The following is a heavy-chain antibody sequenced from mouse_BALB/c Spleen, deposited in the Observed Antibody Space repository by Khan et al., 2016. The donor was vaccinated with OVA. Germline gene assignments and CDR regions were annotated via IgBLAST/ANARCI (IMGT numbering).Heavy chain of an antibody. D-gene: IGHD1-1*01. V-gene: IGHV5-6*01. CDR2: ISTGGHYT. CDR1: GFTFSTYG. CDR3: ARLAYYYDSEGVAY. J-gene: IGHJ3*01. Sequence: EVELVESGGDVVKPGGSLKLSCAASGFTFSTYGMSWVRQTPDKRLEWVATISTGGHYTYYPATVKGRFTISRDNAKNTLYLQMSSLKSEDTAMFYCARLAYYYDSEGVAYWGQGTLVTVSA.